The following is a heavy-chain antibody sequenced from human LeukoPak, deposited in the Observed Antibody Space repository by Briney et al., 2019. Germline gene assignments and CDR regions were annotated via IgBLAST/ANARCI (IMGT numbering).Heavy chain of an antibody. CDR2: ISYDGGND. D-gene: IGHD3-16*01. CDR1: GFAFNTYT. V-gene: IGHV3-30*04. Sequence: GGSLRLSCAASGFAFNTYTIHWVRQAPGKGLEWVAVISYDGGNDYYADSVKGRFTISRDNSKNTLYLQMNSLRPEDTAVYYCVRDSRPPDSIRFWSVNLFDPWGQGTLVTVSS. J-gene: IGHJ5*02. CDR3: VRDSRPPDSIRFWSVNLFDP.